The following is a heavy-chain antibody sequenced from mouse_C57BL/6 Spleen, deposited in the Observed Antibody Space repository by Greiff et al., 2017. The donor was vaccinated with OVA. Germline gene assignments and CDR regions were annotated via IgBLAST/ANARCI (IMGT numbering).Heavy chain of an antibody. CDR3: AKYGYEEDYAMDY. V-gene: IGHV2-5*01. CDR1: GFSLTSYG. Sequence: VKLVESGPGLVQPSQSLSITCTVSGFSLTSYGVHWVRQSPGKGLEWLGVIWRGGSTDYNAAFMSRLSITKDNSKSQVFFKMNSLQADDTAIYYCAKYGYEEDYAMDYWGQGTSVTVSS. J-gene: IGHJ4*01. D-gene: IGHD2-2*01. CDR2: IWRGGST.